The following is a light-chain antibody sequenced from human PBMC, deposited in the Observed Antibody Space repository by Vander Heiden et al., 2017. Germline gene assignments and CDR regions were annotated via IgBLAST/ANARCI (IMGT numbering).Light chain of an antibody. CDR3: VLFMGSGIRV. CDR2: NTN. CDR1: SGSVSTNFY. J-gene: IGLJ1*01. V-gene: IGLV8-61*01. Sequence: QTVVTQEPSFSVSPGGTVTLSCGLSSGSVSTNFYPSWYQQTPGQAPRTLIYNTNSRSSGVPDRFSGSISGNKAALTITGAQADDESDYYCVLFMGSGIRVFGTGTKVTVL.